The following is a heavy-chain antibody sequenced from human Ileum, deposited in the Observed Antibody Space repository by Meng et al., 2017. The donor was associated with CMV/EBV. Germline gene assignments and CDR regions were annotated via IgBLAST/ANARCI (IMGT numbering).Heavy chain of an antibody. D-gene: IGHD2-15*01. CDR2: IYSSVGA. CDR1: GGSISSYA. CDR3: ARGDPDGYCAGGSCYRYWYFDV. Sequence: ESGPGLVKPSEPLSLTCTVSGGSISSYAWSWIRQPAGKGLEWIGRIYSSVGANYSPSLKSRATMSVDMSKNEVSLKLSAVTAADTAVYYCARGDPDGYCAGGSCYRYWYFDVWGRGTLVTVSS. J-gene: IGHJ2*01. V-gene: IGHV4-4*07.